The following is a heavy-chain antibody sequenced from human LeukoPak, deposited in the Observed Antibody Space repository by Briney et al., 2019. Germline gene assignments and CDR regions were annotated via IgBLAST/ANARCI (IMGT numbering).Heavy chain of an antibody. CDR3: ARKHRIFGPNYYFDY. CDR2: IRYDGSNK. J-gene: IGHJ4*02. CDR1: GFTFSDYY. V-gene: IGHV3-30*02. Sequence: GGSLRLSCAASGFTFSDYYMSWIRQAPGKGLEWVAFIRYDGSNKYYADSVRGRFTISRDNSKNTLYLQMNSLRSEDTAVYYCARKHRIFGPNYYFDYWGQGTLVTVSS. D-gene: IGHD2-15*01.